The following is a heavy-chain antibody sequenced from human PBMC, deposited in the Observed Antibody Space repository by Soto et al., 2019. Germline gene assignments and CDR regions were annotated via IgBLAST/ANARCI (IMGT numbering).Heavy chain of an antibody. CDR2: IKSKTDGGTT. CDR3: TTDLELGYSSSWYVIDGGFDY. V-gene: IGHV3-15*01. CDR1: GFTFSNAW. J-gene: IGHJ4*02. D-gene: IGHD6-13*01. Sequence: EVQLVESGGGLVKPGGSLRLSCAASGFTFSNAWMSWVRQAPGKGLEWVGRIKSKTDGGTTDYAAPVKGRFTISRDDSKNTLYLQMNSLKTEDTAVCYCTTDLELGYSSSWYVIDGGFDYWGQGTLVTVSS.